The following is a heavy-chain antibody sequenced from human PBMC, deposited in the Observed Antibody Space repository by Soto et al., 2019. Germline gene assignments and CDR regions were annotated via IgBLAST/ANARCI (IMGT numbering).Heavy chain of an antibody. D-gene: IGHD6-13*01. J-gene: IGHJ3*02. Sequence: EVQLVESGGGLVQPGGSLRLSCAASGFTFSSYSMNWVRQAPGKGLEWVSYISSSSSTIYYADSVKGRFTISRDNAKNSLYLHMNSLRAEDTAVQYCARELSSSSWNDAFDIWGRGTTLTVSS. V-gene: IGHV3-48*01. CDR3: ARELSSSSWNDAFDI. CDR1: GFTFSSYS. CDR2: ISSSSSTI.